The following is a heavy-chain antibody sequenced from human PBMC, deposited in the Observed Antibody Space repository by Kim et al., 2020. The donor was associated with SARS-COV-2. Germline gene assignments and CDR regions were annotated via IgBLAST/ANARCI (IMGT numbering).Heavy chain of an antibody. CDR1: GFTFSSYA. CDR3: AKVRPSAEQQRGGKVGY. V-gene: IGHV3-23*01. Sequence: GGSLRLSCAASGFTFSSYAMSWVRQAPGKGLEWVSAISGSGGSTYYADSVKGRFTISRDNSKNTLYLQMNSLRAEDTAVYYCAKVRPSAEQQRGGKVGYWGQGTLVTVSS. D-gene: IGHD6-13*01. J-gene: IGHJ4*02. CDR2: ISGSGGST.